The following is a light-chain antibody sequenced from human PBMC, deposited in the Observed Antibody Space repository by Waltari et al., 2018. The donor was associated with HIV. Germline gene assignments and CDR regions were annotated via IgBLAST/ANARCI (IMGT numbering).Light chain of an antibody. Sequence: QSVLTQPPSVSGTPGQRVSIACSGSPCKSGKNYAFWYQQFPGAAPRLLIARHNQWPSRVPDLFSVSKSGPSASLAISGLRAEDEADYYCAAWDASLSGWVFGGGTKLTVL. V-gene: IGLV1-47*01. J-gene: IGLJ2*01. CDR2: RHN. CDR1: PCKSGKNY. CDR3: AAWDASLSGWV.